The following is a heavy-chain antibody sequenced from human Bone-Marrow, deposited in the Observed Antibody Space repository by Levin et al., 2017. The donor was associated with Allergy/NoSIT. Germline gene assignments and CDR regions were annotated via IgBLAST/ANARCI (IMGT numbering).Heavy chain of an antibody. CDR2: IKSKTDGGTT. V-gene: IGHV3-15*01. CDR1: GFTFSNAW. Sequence: GGSLRLSCAASGFTFSNAWMSWVRQAPGKGLEWVGRIKSKTDGGTTDYAAPVKGRFTISRDDSKNTLYLQMNSLKTEDTAVYYCTTEKWIAVAGNGYYDYMDVWGKGTTVTVSS. CDR3: TTEKWIAVAGNGYYDYMDV. D-gene: IGHD6-19*01. J-gene: IGHJ6*03.